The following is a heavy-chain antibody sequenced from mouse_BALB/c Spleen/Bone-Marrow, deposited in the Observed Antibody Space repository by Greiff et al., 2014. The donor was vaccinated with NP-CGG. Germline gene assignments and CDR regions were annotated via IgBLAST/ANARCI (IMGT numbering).Heavy chain of an antibody. Sequence: QVQLKESGPGLVQPSQSLSITCTVSGFSLTSYGVHWVRQSPGKGLEWLGVIWSGGSTAYNAAFKTRLNISKDNSKSQVFFKMNSLQPNDTAIYYCARMDRSSYAMDYWGQGTSVTVSS. D-gene: IGHD2-14*01. CDR2: IWSGGST. CDR1: GFSLTSYG. CDR3: ARMDRSSYAMDY. J-gene: IGHJ4*01. V-gene: IGHV2-2*02.